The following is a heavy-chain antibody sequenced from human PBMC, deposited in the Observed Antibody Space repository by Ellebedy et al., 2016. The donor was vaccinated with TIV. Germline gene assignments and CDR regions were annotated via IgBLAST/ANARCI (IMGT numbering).Heavy chain of an antibody. V-gene: IGHV3-21*01. J-gene: IGHJ5*02. CDR2: ISSSSSYK. CDR3: ARDVDPNWFNP. Sequence: GGSLRLSXAASGFTFSSYSMNWVRQAPGKGLEWVSSISSSSSYKYYADSVKGRFTISRDNAKNSLYLQMNSLRAEDTAVYYCARDVDPNWFNPWGQGTLVTVSS. CDR1: GFTFSSYS.